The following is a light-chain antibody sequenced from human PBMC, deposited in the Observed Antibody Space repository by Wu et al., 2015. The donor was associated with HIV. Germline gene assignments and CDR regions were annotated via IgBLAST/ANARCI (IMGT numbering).Light chain of an antibody. CDR1: ETVTSNY. Sequence: IVLTQSPDTLSLSPGESATLSCRASETVTSNYLAWYQQRPGQAPRLLIYGASYRATGIPDRFSASGSGTDFSLTIRRLEPEDFVVYYCQQYGGAPFTFGGGTKMEI. CDR3: QQYGGAPFT. V-gene: IGKV3-20*01. J-gene: IGKJ4*01. CDR2: GAS.